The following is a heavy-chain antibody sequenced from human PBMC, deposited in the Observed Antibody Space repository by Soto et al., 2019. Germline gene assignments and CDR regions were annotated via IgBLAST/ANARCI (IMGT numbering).Heavy chain of an antibody. V-gene: IGHV4-39*01. Sequence: PSETLSLTCTVSGGSISSSSYYWGWIRQPPGKGLEWIGSIYYSGSTYYNPSLKSRVTISVDTSKNQFSLKLSSVTAADTAVYYCARQGWDAFGIWGQGTMVTVSS. CDR1: GGSISSSSYY. D-gene: IGHD2-15*01. CDR2: IYYSGST. J-gene: IGHJ3*02. CDR3: ARQGWDAFGI.